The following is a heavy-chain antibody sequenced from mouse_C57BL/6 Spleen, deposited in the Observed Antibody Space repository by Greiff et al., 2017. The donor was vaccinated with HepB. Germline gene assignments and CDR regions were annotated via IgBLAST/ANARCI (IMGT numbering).Heavy chain of an antibody. D-gene: IGHD2-4*01. CDR3: ASDYDYPAWFAY. Sequence: EVQLQESGPGLVKPSQSLSLTCSVTGYSITSGYYWNWLRQFPGNKLEWMGYISYDGSNNYNASLKNRISITRDTSKNQFFLKLNSVTTEDTATYYCASDYDYPAWFAYWGQGTLVTVSA. CDR2: ISYDGSN. J-gene: IGHJ3*01. V-gene: IGHV3-6*01. CDR1: GYSITSGYY.